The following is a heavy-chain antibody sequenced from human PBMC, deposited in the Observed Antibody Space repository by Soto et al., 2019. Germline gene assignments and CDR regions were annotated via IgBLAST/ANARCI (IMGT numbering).Heavy chain of an antibody. D-gene: IGHD3-3*01. CDR3: ARVREYDFWSGYQYYFDY. Sequence: GSLRLSCAASGFTFSSYWMHWVRQAPGKGLVWVSRINSDGSSTSYADSVKGRFTISRDNAKNTLYLQMNSLRAEDTAVYYCARVREYDFWSGYQYYFDYWGQGTLVTVSS. CDR1: GFTFSSYW. V-gene: IGHV3-74*01. CDR2: INSDGSST. J-gene: IGHJ4*02.